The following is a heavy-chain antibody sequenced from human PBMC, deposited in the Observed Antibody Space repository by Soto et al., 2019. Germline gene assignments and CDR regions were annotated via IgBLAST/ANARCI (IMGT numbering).Heavy chain of an antibody. Sequence: SETLSLTCTVSGGSISSYSWNWIRQPPGKGLEWIGYISYSGSTNYNPSLKSRVTISLDTSKKQFSLKLSSVTPADTAVYYCARHLAPVNLYHFDYWGQGTLVTVSS. CDR1: GGSISSYS. J-gene: IGHJ4*02. V-gene: IGHV4-59*08. CDR2: ISYSGST. D-gene: IGHD4-4*01. CDR3: ARHLAPVNLYHFDY.